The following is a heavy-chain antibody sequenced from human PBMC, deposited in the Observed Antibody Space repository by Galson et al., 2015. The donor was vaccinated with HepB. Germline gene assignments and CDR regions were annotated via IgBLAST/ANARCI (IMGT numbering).Heavy chain of an antibody. J-gene: IGHJ4*02. D-gene: IGHD3-16*01. V-gene: IGHV1-3*01. CDR1: GYTFTSYA. CDR2: INAGNGNT. Sequence: SVKVSCKASGYTFTSYAMHWVRQAPGQRLEWMGWINAGNGNTKYSQKFQGRVTITRDTSASTAYMELSSLRSEDTAVYYCARGNRMGVEWWSPLGYWGQGTLVTVSS. CDR3: ARGNRMGVEWWSPLGY.